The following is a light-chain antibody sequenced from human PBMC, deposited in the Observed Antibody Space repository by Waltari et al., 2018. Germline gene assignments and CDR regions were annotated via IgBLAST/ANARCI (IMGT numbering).Light chain of an antibody. V-gene: IGKV3-11*01. CDR2: DAS. J-gene: IGKJ2*01. Sequence: EIVLTQSPATLSLSPGERATLSCRASQSITKYLAWYQQKAGQAPRLLIYDASNRATGIPARFSGTGSGTDFTLTLNSLESEDFAVYYCQQRSNWPPRYTFGQGTKLEIK. CDR1: QSITKY. CDR3: QQRSNWPPRYT.